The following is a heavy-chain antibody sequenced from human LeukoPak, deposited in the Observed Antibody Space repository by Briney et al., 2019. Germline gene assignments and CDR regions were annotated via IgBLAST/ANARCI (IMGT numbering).Heavy chain of an antibody. CDR1: GGSISSSSYC. D-gene: IGHD5-12*01. V-gene: IGHV4-39*07. CDR3: ARAPRWVAYYFDY. J-gene: IGHJ4*02. Sequence: SETLSLTCTVSGGSISSSSYCWGWIRQPPGKGLEWIGSIYYSGSTYYNPSLKSRVTISVDTSKNQFSLKLSSVTAADTAVYYCARAPRWVAYYFDYWGQGTLVTVSS. CDR2: IYYSGST.